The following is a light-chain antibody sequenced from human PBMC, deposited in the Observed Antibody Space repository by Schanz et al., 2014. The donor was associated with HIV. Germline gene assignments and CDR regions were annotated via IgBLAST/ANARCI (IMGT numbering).Light chain of an antibody. J-gene: IGKJ1*01. Sequence: EIVLTQSPATLSLSPGERATLSCGASQYVSGSYAAWYQQKPGLAPRLLIYDASTRAAGIPDRFSGSGSGSTFTLIISRLEPADIAVYYCQQYGGSPTFGQGTKVEIQ. V-gene: IGKV3D-20*01. CDR2: DAS. CDR1: QYVSGSY. CDR3: QQYGGSPT.